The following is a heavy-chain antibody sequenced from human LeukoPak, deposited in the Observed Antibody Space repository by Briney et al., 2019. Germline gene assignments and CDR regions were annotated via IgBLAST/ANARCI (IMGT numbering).Heavy chain of an antibody. D-gene: IGHD1-14*01. J-gene: IGHJ3*02. Sequence: PGGSLRLSCAASGFTVSSNYMSWVRQAPGKGLEWVSVIYSGGSTYYADSVKGRFTISRDNSKNTLYLQMNSLRAEDTAVYYCARLPTSYFDKNGPLREPRSIWGQGTTVTVSS. CDR2: IYSGGST. CDR3: ARLPTSYFDKNGPLREPRSI. CDR1: GFTVSSNY. V-gene: IGHV3-53*01.